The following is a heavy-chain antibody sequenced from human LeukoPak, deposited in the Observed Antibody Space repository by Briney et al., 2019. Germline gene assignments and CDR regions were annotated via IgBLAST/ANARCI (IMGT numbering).Heavy chain of an antibody. D-gene: IGHD3-10*01. V-gene: IGHV3-30*02. CDR2: IRYDGSNK. J-gene: IGHJ6*03. Sequence: GGSLRLSCAASGFTFSSYGMHWVRQAPGKGLEWVAFIRYDGSNKYYADSVKGRFTISRDNSKNTLYLQMNSLRAEDTAVYYCARGANGDYYYYYMDVWGKGTTVTISS. CDR3: ARGANGDYYYYYMDV. CDR1: GFTFSSYG.